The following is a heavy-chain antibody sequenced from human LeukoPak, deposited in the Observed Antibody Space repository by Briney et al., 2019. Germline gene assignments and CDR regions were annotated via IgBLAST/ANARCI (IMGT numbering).Heavy chain of an antibody. CDR3: ARDADIAAAGTDFDS. J-gene: IGHJ4*02. Sequence: GGSLRLSSAAPGVTSTSYWMCCVPQAPGKGLEWVANIKQDGSEKYYVDSVKGRFTISRDNAKNSLYLQMNSLRAEDTAVYYCARDADIAAAGTDFDSCGAGTLVTVSS. CDR1: GVTSTSYW. CDR2: IKQDGSEK. V-gene: IGHV3-7*04. D-gene: IGHD6-13*01.